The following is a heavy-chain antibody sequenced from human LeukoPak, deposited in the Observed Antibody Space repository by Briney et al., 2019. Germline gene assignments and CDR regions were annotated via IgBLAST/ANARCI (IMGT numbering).Heavy chain of an antibody. D-gene: IGHD3-9*01. V-gene: IGHV3-21*01. CDR2: ISSSSSYI. CDR1: GFTFSSYS. J-gene: IGHJ5*02. Sequence: GGSLRLSCAASGFTFSSYSMNWVRQAPGKGLEWVSSISSSSSYIYYADSVKGRFTISRDNAKNSLYLQMDSLRAEDTAVYYCAREDELRYFDWSRGNWFDPWGQGTLVTVSS. CDR3: AREDELRYFDWSRGNWFDP.